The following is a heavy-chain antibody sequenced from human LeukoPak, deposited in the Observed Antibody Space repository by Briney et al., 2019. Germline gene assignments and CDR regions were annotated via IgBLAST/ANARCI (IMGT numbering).Heavy chain of an antibody. CDR2: IKADGSEK. CDR1: GFSFSGHW. Sequence: GGSLRLSCAASGFSFSGHWMNWVRQPPGKGLEWVANIKADGSEKYYVDSVKGRFTVSRDDAKRTVDLQMDNLRAEDTAIYYCAYRNNFEYWGQGALVTVSS. CDR3: AYRNNFEY. V-gene: IGHV3-7*05. D-gene: IGHD1-26*01. J-gene: IGHJ4*02.